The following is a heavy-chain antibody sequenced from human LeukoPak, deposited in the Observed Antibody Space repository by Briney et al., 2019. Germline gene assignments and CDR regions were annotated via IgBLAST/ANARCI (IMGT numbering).Heavy chain of an antibody. Sequence: GGSLRLSCAASGFTFSSYAMSWVRQAPGKGLEWVSAISGSGGSTYYADSVKGRFTISRDNSKNTLYLQMNSLRAEDTAVYYCAKIGSRVWYNSRDFDYWGQGTLVTVSS. J-gene: IGHJ4*02. CDR3: AKIGSRVWYNSRDFDY. V-gene: IGHV3-23*01. CDR2: ISGSGGST. CDR1: GFTFSSYA. D-gene: IGHD6-13*01.